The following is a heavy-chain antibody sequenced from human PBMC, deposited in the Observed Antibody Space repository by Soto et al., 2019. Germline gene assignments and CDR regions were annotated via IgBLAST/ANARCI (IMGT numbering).Heavy chain of an antibody. Sequence: QLVESGGGLVQPGGSLRLSCAASGFTFSNFWMHGVRHAPGKGPVWVSRINGDGSSKSHAHSVKGRFTISRDNAENTLLLQMSGLRAEDKAGYYCARAQLLPDDAFDAWGRGTVVTVSS. D-gene: IGHD2-2*01. CDR1: GFTFSNFW. CDR2: INGDGSSK. CDR3: ARAQLLPDDAFDA. V-gene: IGHV3-74*01. J-gene: IGHJ3*01.